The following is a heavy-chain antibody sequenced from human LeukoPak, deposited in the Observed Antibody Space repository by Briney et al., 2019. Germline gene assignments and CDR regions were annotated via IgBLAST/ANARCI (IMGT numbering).Heavy chain of an antibody. Sequence: GRSLRLSCAASGFTFDDYAMHWVRQAPGKGLEWVSGISWNSGSRGYADSVKGRFTISRDNAKNSLYLQMNSLRAEDTALYYCAKGIDSDYYYMDVWGKGTTVTVSS. J-gene: IGHJ6*03. CDR2: ISWNSGSR. CDR1: GFTFDDYA. CDR3: AKGIDSDYYYMDV. D-gene: IGHD2/OR15-2a*01. V-gene: IGHV3-9*01.